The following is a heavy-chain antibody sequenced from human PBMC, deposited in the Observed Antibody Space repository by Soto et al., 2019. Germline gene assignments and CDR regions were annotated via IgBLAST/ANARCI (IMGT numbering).Heavy chain of an antibody. CDR2: IYHSGST. CDR1: GGSISSTDW. D-gene: IGHD2-21*02. J-gene: IGHJ3*01. CDR3: ARVRAVTVGVFDL. V-gene: IGHV4-4*02. Sequence: QVQLQESGPGLVKPSGTLSLACGVSGGSISSTDWWSWVRQPPGKGLEWIGEIYHSGSTNYNPSLKSRLSIPVDKSKNQCSLKLCSVTAADTAVYFCARVRAVTVGVFDLWGQGKMVTVSS.